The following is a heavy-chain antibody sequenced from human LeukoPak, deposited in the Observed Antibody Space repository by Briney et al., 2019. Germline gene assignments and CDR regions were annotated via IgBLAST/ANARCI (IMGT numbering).Heavy chain of an antibody. CDR2: ISSSTNYI. CDR1: GFTFSSYS. CDR3: ARGTLYDFWSGYSAFDI. D-gene: IGHD3-3*01. J-gene: IGHJ3*02. V-gene: IGHV3-21*01. Sequence: PGGSLRLSCAASGFTFSSYSMNWVRQAPGKGLEWVSSISSSTNYIYYADSVKGRFTISRDNAKNSLYLQMNSLRAEDTAVYYCARGTLYDFWSGYSAFDIWGQGTMVTVSS.